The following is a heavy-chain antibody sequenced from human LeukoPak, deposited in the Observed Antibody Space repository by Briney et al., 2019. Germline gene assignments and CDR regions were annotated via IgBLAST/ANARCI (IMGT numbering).Heavy chain of an antibody. CDR2: TSYRSKWYN. CDR1: GDSVSTNSVA. CDR3: AREAEITRFDY. V-gene: IGHV6-1*01. Sequence: SQTLSLTCAISGDSVSTNSVAWNWIRQSPSRDLEWLVRTSYRSKWYNDYAVSVKSRITITPDTSKKQFSLQLNSVTPEDTAVYYCAREAEITRFDYWGQGTLVTVSS. J-gene: IGHJ4*02. D-gene: IGHD5-24*01.